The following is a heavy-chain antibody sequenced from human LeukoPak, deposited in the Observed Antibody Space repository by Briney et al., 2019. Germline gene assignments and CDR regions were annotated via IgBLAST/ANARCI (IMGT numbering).Heavy chain of an antibody. D-gene: IGHD3-10*01. CDR3: ARGRGSDY. Sequence: LGNPFPPCPCPGGPHSSYYRNWIREPARKGLEWIGRIYTSGSTNYNPSLKSRVTMSVDTSKNQFSLKLSSVTAADTAVYYCARGRGSDYWGQGTLVTVSS. CDR1: GGPHSSYY. CDR2: IYTSGST. V-gene: IGHV4-4*07. J-gene: IGHJ4*02.